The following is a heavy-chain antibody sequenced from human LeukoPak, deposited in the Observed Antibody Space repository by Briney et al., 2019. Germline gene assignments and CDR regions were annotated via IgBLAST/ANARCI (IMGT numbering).Heavy chain of an antibody. V-gene: IGHV1-46*01. CDR1: GYTFTSYY. Sequence: GASVKVSCKASGYTFTSYYMHWVRQAPGQGLEWMGIINPSGGGTTYAQKFQGRVTMTRDTSTSIVYMELSSLRSEGTAVYYCARILSYDSSGYYSPRFDYWGQGTLVTVSS. CDR2: INPSGGGT. D-gene: IGHD3-22*01. J-gene: IGHJ4*02. CDR3: ARILSYDSSGYYSPRFDY.